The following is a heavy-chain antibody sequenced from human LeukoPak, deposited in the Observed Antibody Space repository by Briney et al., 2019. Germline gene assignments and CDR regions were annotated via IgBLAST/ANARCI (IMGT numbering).Heavy chain of an antibody. J-gene: IGHJ4*02. D-gene: IGHD6-19*01. CDR2: MNPNSGDT. CDR3: ARGPFTSGARYFDY. V-gene: IGHV1-8*03. Sequence: ASVKVSCKASGYTFSDYDINWVRQATGHGLEWMGWMNPNSGDTGYAVDFQGRVTITRDISITTAYMELSSPRSEDTAVYYCARGPFTSGARYFDYWGQGTLVTVSS. CDR1: GYTFSDYD.